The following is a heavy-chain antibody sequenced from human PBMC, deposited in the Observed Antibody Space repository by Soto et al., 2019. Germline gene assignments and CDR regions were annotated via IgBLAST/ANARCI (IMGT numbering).Heavy chain of an antibody. V-gene: IGHV4-31*03. D-gene: IGHD3-16*01. CDR1: GGSISSGGYY. Sequence: QVQLQESGPGLVKPSQTLSLTCTVSGGSISSGGYYWSWIRQHPGKGLEWIGSIYYSGSTYYNPSPXSXXTLSVDTSKHQFSLKLSSVTAADTAVYYCARGVLHWGQGTLVTVSS. CDR3: ARGVLH. CDR2: IYYSGST. J-gene: IGHJ4*02.